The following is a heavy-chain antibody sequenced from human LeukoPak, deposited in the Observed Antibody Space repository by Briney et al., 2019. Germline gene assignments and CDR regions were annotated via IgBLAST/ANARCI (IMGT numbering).Heavy chain of an antibody. CDR3: AKWGDYDVLTGYYVSDF. D-gene: IGHD3-9*01. J-gene: IGHJ1*01. CDR1: GFIFSNYA. CDR2: ISGRSDNT. V-gene: IGHV3-23*01. Sequence: GASLRLSCAASGFIFSNYAMYGVRQASGKGLEWVSAISGRSDNTYYADSVKGRFTLSRDSSKNTLYLQMNSLRADDTAVYYCAKWGDYDVLTGYYVSDFWGQGTLVTVSS.